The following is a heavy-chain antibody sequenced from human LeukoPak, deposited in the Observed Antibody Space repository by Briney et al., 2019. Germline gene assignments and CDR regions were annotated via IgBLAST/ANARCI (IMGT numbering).Heavy chain of an antibody. V-gene: IGHV3-33*06. J-gene: IGHJ4*02. CDR3: AKAGYYYSNGGPHFDY. Sequence: GGSLRLSCAASGFTFSGYGMHWVRQAPGKGLEWVAVIWFDGSNKYYADSVEGRFTISRVNSKNTLYLQMNSLRAEDTAVYYCAKAGYYYSNGGPHFDYWGQGTLVSVSS. CDR2: IWFDGSNK. D-gene: IGHD3-22*01. CDR1: GFTFSGYG.